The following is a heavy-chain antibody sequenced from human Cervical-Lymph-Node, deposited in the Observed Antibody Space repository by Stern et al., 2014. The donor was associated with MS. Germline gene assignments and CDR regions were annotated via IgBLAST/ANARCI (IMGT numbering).Heavy chain of an antibody. V-gene: IGHV3-30*04. CDR3: ARATSTSTVTTPYYGLDV. D-gene: IGHD4-17*01. CDR2: ISYYWLKE. Sequence: QVQLEESGGGVVQPAGSLTLSCVVSGFSFSNHAMHWVRQGPRTGMERVTVISYYWLKEYYTDSVQGRFTVSRDHSKNTLYLQMTSLRPDDTAVYYCARATSTSTVTTPYYGLDVWGQGTTVTVSS. J-gene: IGHJ6*02. CDR1: GFSFSNHA.